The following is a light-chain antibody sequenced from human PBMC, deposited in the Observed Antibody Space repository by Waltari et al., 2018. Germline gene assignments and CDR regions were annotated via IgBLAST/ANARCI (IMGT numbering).Light chain of an antibody. CDR2: DVT. V-gene: IGLV2-14*03. Sequence: QSALTQPAAVYGSPGPAITMSGTGTGSASGDYNYVSWYKQHPGKAPKLLFYDVTNRRAGVFNRCAGSKSGITASLSISGLQPEYDAYYYCSSYTTSSSLIFCGGTKLTV. CDR1: GSASGDYNY. J-gene: IGLJ2*01. CDR3: SSYTTSSSLI.